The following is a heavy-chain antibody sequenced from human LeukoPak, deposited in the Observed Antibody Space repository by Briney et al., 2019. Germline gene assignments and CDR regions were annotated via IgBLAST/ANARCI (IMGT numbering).Heavy chain of an antibody. CDR3: ARGATISETGYSDF. J-gene: IGHJ4*03. V-gene: IGHV4-34*01. D-gene: IGHD5-24*01. CDR1: GGSFSRYY. CDR2: IDHRGDT. Sequence: SETLSLTCAVYGGSFSRYYWSWIRQSPGKGLEWIAEIDHRGDTNYNPSVKSRVTISVDTSKNQFSLKMRSLSAADTALYYCARGATISETGYSDFWGQGTLVTVSS.